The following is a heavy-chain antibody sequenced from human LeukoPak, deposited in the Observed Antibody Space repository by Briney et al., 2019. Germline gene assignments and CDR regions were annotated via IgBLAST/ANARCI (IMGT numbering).Heavy chain of an antibody. CDR2: ISAYNGNT. D-gene: IGHD3-3*01. Sequence: TPGGSLRLSCVASGFTFTSYGISWVRQAPGQGLEWMGWISAYNGNTNYAQKLQGRVTMTTDTSTSTAYMELRSLRSDDTAVYYCARSYDFWSGYYGNWFDPWGQGTLVTVSS. J-gene: IGHJ5*02. CDR1: GFTFTSYG. V-gene: IGHV1-18*01. CDR3: ARSYDFWSGYYGNWFDP.